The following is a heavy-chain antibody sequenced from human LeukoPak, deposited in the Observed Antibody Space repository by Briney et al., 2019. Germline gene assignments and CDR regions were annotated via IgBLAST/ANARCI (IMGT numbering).Heavy chain of an antibody. CDR3: AKLRGTLGGSYFDY. D-gene: IGHD3-3*01. CDR1: GYRFTTYW. Sequence: GESLKISCKGSGYRFTTYWIGWVRQMPGKGLEWMGIIYPGDSDTRYSPSFQGQVTISTDKSISTAYLQWRSLKASDTAMYYCAKLRGTLGGSYFDYWGQGTLVTVSS. J-gene: IGHJ4*02. V-gene: IGHV5-51*01. CDR2: IYPGDSDT.